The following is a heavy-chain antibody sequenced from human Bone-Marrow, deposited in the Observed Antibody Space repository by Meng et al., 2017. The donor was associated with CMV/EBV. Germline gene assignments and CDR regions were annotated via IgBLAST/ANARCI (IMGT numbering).Heavy chain of an antibody. CDR2: INPNSGGT. D-gene: IGHD3-3*01. CDR1: GYTFTGYY. V-gene: IGHV1-2*02. Sequence: ASVKVSCKASGYTFTGYYIHWVRQAPGQGLEWMGWINPNSGGTSYAQKFQGRVTMTRDTSISTAYMELSRLRSDHTAVYYCGRGPSLRRFLEWLLDYWGQGTLVTVS. CDR3: GRGPSLRRFLEWLLDY. J-gene: IGHJ4*02.